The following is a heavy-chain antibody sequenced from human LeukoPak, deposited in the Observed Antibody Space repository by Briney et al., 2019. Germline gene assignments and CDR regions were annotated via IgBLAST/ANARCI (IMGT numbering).Heavy chain of an antibody. J-gene: IGHJ6*03. CDR1: GFTFSSYG. CDR2: IWYDGSNK. D-gene: IGHD4-11*01. CDR3: ARGTTVYYYYYMDV. V-gene: IGHV3-33*01. Sequence: GGSLRLSCAASGFTFSSYGMHWVRQAPGKGLEWVAVIWYDGSNKYYADSVKGRFTISRDNSKNTLYLQMNSLRAEDTAVYYCARGTTVYYYYYMDVWGKGTTVTVSS.